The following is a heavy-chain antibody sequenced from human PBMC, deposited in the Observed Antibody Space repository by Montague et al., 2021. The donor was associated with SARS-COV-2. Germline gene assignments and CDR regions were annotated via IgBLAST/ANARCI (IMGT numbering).Heavy chain of an antibody. CDR1: RDSGDVIRSGGSD. V-gene: IGHV4-30-4*08. D-gene: IGHD2-2*03. CDR2: IEKRGNT. J-gene: IGHJ3*01. Sequence: TLSLTCTGSRDSGDVIRSGGSDGGWIQQQPRTGLVWIGYIEKRGNTYYSPSLRSRVTMSLDTSKNLFSLILTSVTAADTALYYCGRDSWGDGYVVTGAFDVWGHGTMVFVSS. CDR3: GRDSWGDGYVVTGAFDV.